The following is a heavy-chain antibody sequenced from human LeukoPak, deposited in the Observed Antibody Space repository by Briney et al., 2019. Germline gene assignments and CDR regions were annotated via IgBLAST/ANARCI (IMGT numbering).Heavy chain of an antibody. J-gene: IGHJ3*02. CDR2: INPSGGST. CDR1: GYTFTSYY. Sequence: ASVKVSXKASGYTFTSYYMHWVRQAPGQGLEWMGIINPSGGSTSYAQKFQGRVTMTRDTSTSTVYMELSSLRSEDTAVYYCARDRVAYWSPFDIWGQGTMVTVSS. CDR3: ARDRVAYWSPFDI. D-gene: IGHD2-8*02. V-gene: IGHV1-46*03.